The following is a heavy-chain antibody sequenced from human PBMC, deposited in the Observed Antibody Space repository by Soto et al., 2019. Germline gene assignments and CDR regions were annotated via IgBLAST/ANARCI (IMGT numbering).Heavy chain of an antibody. CDR2: ISGSGSFT. CDR1: GFTFRTYA. Sequence: GGSLRLSCAASGFTFRTYAMNWVRQAPGKGLEWISAISGSGSFTHYADSVRGRFTISRDNSQNQLYLQMNNLRGDDTAMYYCAKIPTGSGSSKFDYWGQGIQVTVPQ. V-gene: IGHV3-23*01. D-gene: IGHD3-10*01. J-gene: IGHJ4*02. CDR3: AKIPTGSGSSKFDY.